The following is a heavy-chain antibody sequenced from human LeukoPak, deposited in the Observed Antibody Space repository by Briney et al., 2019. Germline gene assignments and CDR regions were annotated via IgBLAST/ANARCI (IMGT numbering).Heavy chain of an antibody. D-gene: IGHD2-15*01. CDR2: IIPIFGTA. CDR1: GGTFSSYA. CDR3: GRLGYCTGSSCPTSYYNWFDP. J-gene: IGHJ5*02. V-gene: IGHV1-69*05. Sequence: SVKVSCKASGGTFSSYAISWVRQAPGQGLEWMGGIIPIFGTANYAQKFQGRVTMTTDTSTSTAYMELRSLRSDDTAVYYCGRLGYCTGSSCPTSYYNWFDPWGQGTLVTVSS.